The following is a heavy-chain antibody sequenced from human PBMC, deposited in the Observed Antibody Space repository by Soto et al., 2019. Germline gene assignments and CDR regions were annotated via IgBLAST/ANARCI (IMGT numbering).Heavy chain of an antibody. Sequence: ASVKVSCKASGYTFTSYDINWVRQATGQGLERMGWMNPNSGNTGYAQKFQGRVTMTRNTSISTAYMELSSLRSEDTAVYYCARVGAGYYYYYYMDVWGKGTTVTVSS. CDR3: ARVGAGYYYYYYMDV. CDR1: GYTFTSYD. CDR2: MNPNSGNT. J-gene: IGHJ6*03. V-gene: IGHV1-8*01. D-gene: IGHD3-10*01.